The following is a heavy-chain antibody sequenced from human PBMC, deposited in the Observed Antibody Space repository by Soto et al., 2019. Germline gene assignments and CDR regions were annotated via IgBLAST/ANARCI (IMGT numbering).Heavy chain of an antibody. D-gene: IGHD5-18*01. V-gene: IGHV1-18*01. Sequence: ASVKVSCKASGYTFTSYGISWVRQAPGQGLEWMGWISAYNGNTNYAQRLQGRVTMTTDTSTSTAYMELRSLRSDDTAVYYCAREAERGYSYGYPFDYWGQGTLVTVSS. CDR1: GYTFTSYG. CDR2: ISAYNGNT. CDR3: AREAERGYSYGYPFDY. J-gene: IGHJ4*02.